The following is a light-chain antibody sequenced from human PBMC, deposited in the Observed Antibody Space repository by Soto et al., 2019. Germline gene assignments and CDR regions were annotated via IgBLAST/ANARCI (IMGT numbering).Light chain of an antibody. J-gene: IGKJ1*01. Sequence: DIQMTQSPSSLSASVGDSVTITCRASQSISSYLSWYQQKPGKAPNLLIYAASSLQSGVPSRFSGSGSGTDFTLTISSLQPEDFATYYCQQTYSIPRTFGRGTKVEIK. V-gene: IGKV1-39*01. CDR3: QQTYSIPRT. CDR1: QSISSY. CDR2: AAS.